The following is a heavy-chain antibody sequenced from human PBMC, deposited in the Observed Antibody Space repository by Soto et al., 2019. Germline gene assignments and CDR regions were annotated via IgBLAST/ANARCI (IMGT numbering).Heavy chain of an antibody. J-gene: IGHJ4*02. CDR3: ARQIFAADY. Sequence: QVQLVQSGAEVKKPGSSVKVSCEAPGGTFDHAAITWVRQAPGQGLEWMGGINPMFNSTHYAQKFQGGVTITADAATSTAFMELRRLRSDDTAVYYCARQIFAADYWGQGTLLIVSS. CDR2: INPMFNST. CDR1: GGTFDHAA. V-gene: IGHV1-69*01. D-gene: IGHD3-9*01.